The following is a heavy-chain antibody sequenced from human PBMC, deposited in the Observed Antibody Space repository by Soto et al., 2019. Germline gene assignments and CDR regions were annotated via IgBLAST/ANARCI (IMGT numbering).Heavy chain of an antibody. CDR3: ARRHLAVAVSPWFDP. V-gene: IGHV2-26*01. CDR2: IDSSGEK. Sequence: QVTLKESGPVLVNPTETLTLRCTVSGLSITDSEMGVSWIRQPPGQPLEWLAHIDSSGEKSYRTCLKSRLAISNDTSKSQIVLTMTNMDPADTATYYCARRHLAVAVSPWFDPWGQGIPVTVSS. CDR1: GLSITDSEMG. D-gene: IGHD6-19*01. J-gene: IGHJ5*02.